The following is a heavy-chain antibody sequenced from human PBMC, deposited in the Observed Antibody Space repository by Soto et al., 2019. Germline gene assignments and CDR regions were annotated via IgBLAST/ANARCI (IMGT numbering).Heavy chain of an antibody. V-gene: IGHV3-11*06. CDR2: ISSSSSYT. CDR3: ARLLYSGSYSVDY. CDR1: GFTFSDYY. Sequence: PGGSLRLSCAASGFTFSDYYMSWIRQAPGKGLEWVSYISSSSSYTNYADSVKGRFTISRDNAKNSLYLQMNSLRAEDTAVYYRARLLYSGSYSVDYWGQGTLVTVSS. J-gene: IGHJ4*02. D-gene: IGHD1-26*01.